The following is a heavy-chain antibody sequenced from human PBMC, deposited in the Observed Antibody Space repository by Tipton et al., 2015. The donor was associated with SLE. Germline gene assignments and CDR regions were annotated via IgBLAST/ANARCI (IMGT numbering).Heavy chain of an antibody. CDR1: GGSISSYF. D-gene: IGHD1-26*01. V-gene: IGHV4-59*01. J-gene: IGHJ2*01. CDR2: IYYRGST. Sequence: TLSLTCTVSGGSISSYFWSWIRQSPGKGLEWIGYIYYRGSTSYNPSLKSRVSISLDTSKNQFALKLSSVSAADTAVYYCARANGIVGGQVPYWYFDLWGRGTLVTVSS. CDR3: ARANGIVGGQVPYWYFDL.